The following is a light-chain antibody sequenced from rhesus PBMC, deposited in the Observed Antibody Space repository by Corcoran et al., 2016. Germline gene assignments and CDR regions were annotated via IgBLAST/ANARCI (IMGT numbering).Light chain of an antibody. CDR1: QSPLHSGGKTF. CDR3: IQGIQLPYT. V-gene: IGKV2-90*01. Sequence: DIVMTQTPLSLPVTPGEPASISCRSSQSPLHSGGKTFLDWYLQKPGQSPQLLVYEVSNRAFGVPGRFRGCGSGTDFTLKISRVEAEDIGVFYCIQGIQLPYTFGQGTKVE. J-gene: IGKJ2*01. CDR2: EVS.